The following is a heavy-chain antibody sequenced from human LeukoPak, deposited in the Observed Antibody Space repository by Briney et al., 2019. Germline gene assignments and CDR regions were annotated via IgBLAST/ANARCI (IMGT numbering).Heavy chain of an antibody. CDR2: INPNSGGT. CDR1: GYTFTGYY. J-gene: IGHJ4*02. CDR3: ARDPSPYCGGDCYFRY. V-gene: IGHV1-2*02. D-gene: IGHD2-21*02. Sequence: ASVKVSCKASGYTFTGYYMHWVRQAPGQGLEWMGWINPNSGGTNYAQKFQGRVTMTRDTSISTAYMELSRLRSDDTAVYYCARDPSPYCGGDCYFRYWGQGTLVTVSS.